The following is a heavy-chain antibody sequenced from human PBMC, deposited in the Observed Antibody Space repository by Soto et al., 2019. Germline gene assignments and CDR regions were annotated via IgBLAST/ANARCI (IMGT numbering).Heavy chain of an antibody. J-gene: IGHJ4*02. CDR3: ARDRLGYSYGHGGARHFDY. D-gene: IGHD5-18*01. CDR1: GGSISSGGYY. Sequence: QVQLQESGPGLVKPSQTLSLTCTVSGGSISSGGYYWSWIRQHPGKGLEWIGYIYYSGCTYYNPSLKSRVTISVDTSKNQFSLKLSSVTAADTAVYYCARDRLGYSYGHGGARHFDYWGQGTLVTVSS. V-gene: IGHV4-31*03. CDR2: IYYSGCT.